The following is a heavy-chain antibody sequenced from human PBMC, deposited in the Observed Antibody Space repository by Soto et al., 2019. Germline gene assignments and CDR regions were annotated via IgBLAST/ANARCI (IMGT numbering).Heavy chain of an antibody. J-gene: IGHJ5*02. Sequence: LCGGSIGSSDYYWGWIRQPPGRGLEWIGSSHYSGTTYYNPALKSRVTISIDTSRNNFSLKLIAVTAADTAVYYCTRRIDTEFDPWGQGTLVTVSS. CDR2: SHYSGTT. CDR1: GGSIGSSDYY. CDR3: TRRIDTEFDP. V-gene: IGHV4-39*02.